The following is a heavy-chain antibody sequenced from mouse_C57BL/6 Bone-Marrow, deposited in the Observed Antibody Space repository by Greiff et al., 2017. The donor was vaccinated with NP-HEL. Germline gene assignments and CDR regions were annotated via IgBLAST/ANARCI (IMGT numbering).Heavy chain of an antibody. CDR1: GYAFSSSW. D-gene: IGHD1-1*01. Sequence: QVHVKQSGPELVKPGASVKISCKASGYAFSSSWMNWVKQRPGKGLEWIGRIYPGDGDTNYNGKFKGKATLTADKSSSTAYMQLSSLTSEDSAVYFCARFTTVPYAMDYWGQGTSVTVSS. J-gene: IGHJ4*01. V-gene: IGHV1-82*01. CDR3: ARFTTVPYAMDY. CDR2: IYPGDGDT.